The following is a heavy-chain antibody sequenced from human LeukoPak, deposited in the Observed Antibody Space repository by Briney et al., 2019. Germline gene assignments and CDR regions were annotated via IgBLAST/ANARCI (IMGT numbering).Heavy chain of an antibody. D-gene: IGHD1-26*01. CDR2: IRSKAYGGTT. Sequence: GGSLRLSCTASGFTFGDYAMSWVRQAPGKGLEWVGFIRSKAYGGTTEYAASVKGRFTISRDDSKSIAYLQMNSLKTEDTAVYYCTSGVVGAIPGFDYWGQGTLVTVSS. CDR3: TSGVVGAIPGFDY. V-gene: IGHV3-49*04. J-gene: IGHJ4*02. CDR1: GFTFGDYA.